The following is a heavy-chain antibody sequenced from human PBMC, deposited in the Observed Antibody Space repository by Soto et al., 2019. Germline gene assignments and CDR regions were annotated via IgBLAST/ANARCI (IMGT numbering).Heavy chain of an antibody. Sequence: SETLSLTCTVSGGSISSYYWSWIRQPPGNGLEWIGYIYYSGSTNYNPSLKSRVTISVDTSKNQFSLKLNSVTAADTAVYYCARDLWGYCGTDCYPLDVWGQGTTVTVSS. V-gene: IGHV4-59*01. D-gene: IGHD2-21*02. CDR1: GGSISSYY. J-gene: IGHJ6*02. CDR3: ARDLWGYCGTDCYPLDV. CDR2: IYYSGST.